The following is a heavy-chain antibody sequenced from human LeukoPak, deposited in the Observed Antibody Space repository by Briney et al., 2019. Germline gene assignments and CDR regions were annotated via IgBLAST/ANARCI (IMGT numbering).Heavy chain of an antibody. D-gene: IGHD5-12*01. Sequence: GGSLRLSCAASGFSFSTYSMNWVRQAPGKGLEWVSSISTSSTYIYYADSVKGRFTISRDNARNSLYLQMNSLRAEDTAVYYCAGGGKGSSYDGFDNWGQGTLVTVSS. J-gene: IGHJ4*02. CDR2: ISTSSTYI. V-gene: IGHV3-21*01. CDR3: AGGGKGSSYDGFDN. CDR1: GFSFSTYS.